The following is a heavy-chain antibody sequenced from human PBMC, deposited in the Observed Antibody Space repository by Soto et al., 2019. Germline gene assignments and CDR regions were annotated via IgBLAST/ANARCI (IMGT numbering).Heavy chain of an antibody. CDR2: ITDNGGDA. Sequence: GGSLRLSCVASGLTFGSRAMSWVRQAPGEVLQWVATITDNGGDAKYADSVRGRFVISRDNSKKTLYLQMTSLTAEDSAMYFCARGSTESYPGSRIFDFWGRGTLVNVSS. V-gene: IGHV3-23*01. CDR1: GLTFGSRA. J-gene: IGHJ4*02. D-gene: IGHD3-10*01. CDR3: ARGSTESYPGSRIFDF.